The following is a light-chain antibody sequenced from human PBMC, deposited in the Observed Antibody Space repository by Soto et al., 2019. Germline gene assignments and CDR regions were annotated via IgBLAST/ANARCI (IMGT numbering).Light chain of an antibody. CDR3: QQRSNWPIT. J-gene: IGKJ5*01. CDR2: GAS. CDR1: QSVSSY. Sequence: EIVLTQSPATLSLSPGERATLSCRASQSVSSYLAWYQQKPGQAPRLLIYGASNRATGIPARFSGSGSGTDFTLTISSLEPEDFAVYYCQQRSNWPITFGQGTRLGI. V-gene: IGKV3-11*01.